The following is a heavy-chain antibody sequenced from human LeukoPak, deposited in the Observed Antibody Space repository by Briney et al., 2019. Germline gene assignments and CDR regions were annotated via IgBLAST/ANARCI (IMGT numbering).Heavy chain of an antibody. CDR1: GFTVSSNY. V-gene: IGHV3-7*01. CDR2: IKQDGSEK. D-gene: IGHD5-18*01. CDR3: ARRGHGYGSPFDY. J-gene: IGHJ4*02. Sequence: GGSLRLSCAASGFTVSSNYMSWVRQAPGKGLEWVANIKQDGSEKYYVDSVKGRFTISRDNAKNSLYLQMNSLRAEDTAVYYCARRGHGYGSPFDYWGQGTLVTVSS.